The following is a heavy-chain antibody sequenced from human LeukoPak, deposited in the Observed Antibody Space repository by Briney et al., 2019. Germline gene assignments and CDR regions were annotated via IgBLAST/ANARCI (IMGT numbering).Heavy chain of an antibody. D-gene: IGHD4-23*01. Sequence: SVKVSCKASGGIFSSFAFSWVRQAPGQGLEWMGRIIPILGRVKYAQKFQGRVTITADKSTSTAYMELSSLRSEDTALYYCAGESGDYGGNGVQENWGQGTLVTVSS. CDR2: IIPILGRV. CDR1: GGIFSSFA. V-gene: IGHV1-69*04. CDR3: AGESGDYGGNGVQEN. J-gene: IGHJ4*02.